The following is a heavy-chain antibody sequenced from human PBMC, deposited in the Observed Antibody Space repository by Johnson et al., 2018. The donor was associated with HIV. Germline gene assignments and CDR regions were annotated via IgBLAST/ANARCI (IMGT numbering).Heavy chain of an antibody. V-gene: IGHV3-64*01. CDR1: GFTFSSYA. Sequence: VQLVESGGGLVQPGGSLRLSCAASGFTFSSYAMHWVRQAPGKGLEYVSASSSNGGSTYYANSVKGRFTISRDNSKNTLYLQMNSLRAEDTAVYYCARGPLLWRAFDIWGQGTMVTVSS. CDR2: SSSNGGST. D-gene: IGHD3-10*01. J-gene: IGHJ3*02. CDR3: ARGPLLWRAFDI.